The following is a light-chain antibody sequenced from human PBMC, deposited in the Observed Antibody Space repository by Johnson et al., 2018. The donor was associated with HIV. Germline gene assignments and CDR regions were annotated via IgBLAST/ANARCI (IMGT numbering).Light chain of an antibody. Sequence: QSVLTQPPSVSAAPGQKVTNSCSGSSSNIGNNYVSWYQQVPGAAPKLLIYDNSKRPSGIPDRFSGSKSGTSATLGITGLQTGDEADYYCGTWDNSLSAGVFGSGTKVTVL. V-gene: IGLV1-51*01. J-gene: IGLJ1*01. CDR3: GTWDNSLSAGV. CDR1: SSNIGNNY. CDR2: DNS.